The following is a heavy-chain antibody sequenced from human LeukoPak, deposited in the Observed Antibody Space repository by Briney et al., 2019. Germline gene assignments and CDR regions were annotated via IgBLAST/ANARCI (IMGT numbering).Heavy chain of an antibody. Sequence: SETLSLTRTVSGGSISSYYWSWIRQPPGKGLEWIGYIYYSGSTNYNPSLKSRVTISVDTSKNQFSLKLSSVTAADTAVYYCARVAGRATGPYFDYWGQGTLVTVSS. CDR1: GGSISSYY. CDR3: ARVAGRATGPYFDY. CDR2: IYYSGST. V-gene: IGHV4-59*01. J-gene: IGHJ4*02. D-gene: IGHD1-26*01.